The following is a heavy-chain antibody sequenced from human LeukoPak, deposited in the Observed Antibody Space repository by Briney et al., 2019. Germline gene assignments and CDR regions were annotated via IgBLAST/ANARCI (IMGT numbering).Heavy chain of an antibody. Sequence: GGSLRLSCAASGXTFSSYEMNWVRQAPGKGLEWVSVIYSGGSTYYADSVKGRFTISRDNSKNTLYLQMNSLRAEDTAVYYCARCNSGWNYFDYWGQGTLVTVSS. CDR2: IYSGGST. CDR3: ARCNSGWNYFDY. J-gene: IGHJ4*02. CDR1: GXTFSSYE. D-gene: IGHD6-19*01. V-gene: IGHV3-66*01.